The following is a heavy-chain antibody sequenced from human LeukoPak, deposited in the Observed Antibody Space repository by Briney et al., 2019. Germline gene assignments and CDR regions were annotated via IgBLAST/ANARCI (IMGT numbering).Heavy chain of an antibody. Sequence: ASVKVSCKASGYTFTSYGISWVRQAPGQGLEWMGWISAYNGNTNYAQKLQGRVTMTTDTSTSTAYMELRSLRSDDTAVYYCARDQGYHGSGGLLAPDYWGQGTLVTVSS. CDR2: ISAYNGNT. CDR3: ARDQGYHGSGGLLAPDY. V-gene: IGHV1-18*01. CDR1: GYTFTSYG. J-gene: IGHJ4*02. D-gene: IGHD3-10*01.